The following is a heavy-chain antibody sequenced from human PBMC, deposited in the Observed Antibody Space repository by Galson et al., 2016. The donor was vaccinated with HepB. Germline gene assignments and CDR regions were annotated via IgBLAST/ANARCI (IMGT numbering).Heavy chain of an antibody. CDR1: GFTFSAYA. Sequence: SLRLSCAASGFTFSAYAMSWVRQAPGKGLEWVSYISSSSSTIYSADSVKGRFTISRDNAKNSLYLQMNSLRADDTAVYYCARDFDYWGRGTLVTVSS. V-gene: IGHV3-48*01. CDR3: ARDFDY. CDR2: ISSSSSTI. J-gene: IGHJ4*02.